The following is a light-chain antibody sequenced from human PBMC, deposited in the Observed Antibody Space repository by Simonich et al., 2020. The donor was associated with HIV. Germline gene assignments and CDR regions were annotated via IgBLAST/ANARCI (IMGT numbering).Light chain of an antibody. CDR2: EVA. Sequence: DIVMTQTPLSLSVTPGKQASISCNSSQSLLHSDGTYYLYWYLQKPGQSPHLLIHEVANRFSGVPDRFSGSGSGTDFTLKISRVEAEDIGLYYCMQSVQLPITFGQGTRLEIK. CDR1: QSLLHSDGTYY. V-gene: IGKV2D-29*02. CDR3: MQSVQLPIT. J-gene: IGKJ5*01.